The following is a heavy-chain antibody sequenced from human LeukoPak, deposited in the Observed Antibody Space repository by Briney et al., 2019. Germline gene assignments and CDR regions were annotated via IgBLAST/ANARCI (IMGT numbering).Heavy chain of an antibody. D-gene: IGHD2-8*01. Sequence: GGSLRLSCAASGFTFSSYWMSWVRQAPGKGLEWISYISTSSSYTTYADSVKGRFTISRDNAKNSLFLQMNSLRAEDTATYYCARDANGGAEYFQLWGQGTLVTVSS. CDR3: ARDANGGAEYFQL. V-gene: IGHV3-11*05. J-gene: IGHJ1*01. CDR1: GFTFSSYW. CDR2: ISTSSSYT.